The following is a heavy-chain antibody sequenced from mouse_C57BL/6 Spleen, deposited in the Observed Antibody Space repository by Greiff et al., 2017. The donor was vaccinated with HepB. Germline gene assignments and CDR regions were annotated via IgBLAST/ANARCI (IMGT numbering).Heavy chain of an antibody. J-gene: IGHJ2*01. CDR1: GFTFSSYA. CDR2: ISDGGSYT. CDR3: ARSRSTMITGGYFDY. V-gene: IGHV5-4*03. D-gene: IGHD2-4*01. Sequence: DVMLVESGGGLVKPGGSLKLSCAASGFTFSSYAMSWVRQTPEKRLEWVATISDGGSYTYYPDNVKGRFTISRDNAKNNLYLQMSHLKSEDTAMYYCARSRSTMITGGYFDYWGQGTTLTVSS.